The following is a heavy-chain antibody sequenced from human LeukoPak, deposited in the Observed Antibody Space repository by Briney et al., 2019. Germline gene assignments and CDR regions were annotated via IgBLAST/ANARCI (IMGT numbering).Heavy chain of an antibody. CDR3: ARSVSWGLLVRDDAFDI. CDR2: IDYRGST. D-gene: IGHD2-21*01. CDR1: GCTISSSGYY. V-gene: IGHV4-39*07. J-gene: IGHJ3*02. Sequence: SETLCLTCAASGCTISSSGYYWVWMRQPPGKELEWIGSIDYRGSTYYNPSLKSRVTTSVDTSKKQFSLKLRSVTAADTAVYYCARSVSWGLLVRDDAFDIWGQGTMVTVSS.